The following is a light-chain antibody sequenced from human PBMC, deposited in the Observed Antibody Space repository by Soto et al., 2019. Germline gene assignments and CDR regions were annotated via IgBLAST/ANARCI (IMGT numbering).Light chain of an antibody. CDR2: TAS. CDR3: QQSFSTLWT. CDR1: QSISWY. J-gene: IGKJ1*01. V-gene: IGKV1-39*01. Sequence: DIQMTQSPSSLSASVGDRVTITCRASQSISWYLNWYQQKPGKAPKLLIYTASSLQSGVPSRFSGSGSGTDFTLTITSLQPEDFATYYYQQSFSTLWTFGQGTKVEIK.